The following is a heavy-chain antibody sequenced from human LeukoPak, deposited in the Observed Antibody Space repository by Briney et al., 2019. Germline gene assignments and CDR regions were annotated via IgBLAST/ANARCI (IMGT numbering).Heavy chain of an antibody. V-gene: IGHV1-46*01. Sequence: ASVKVSCKASGYTFTNYYIHWVRQPPGRGLEWMGIINPSGGSTTYAQKFQGRVTVTRDMSTSTVYMELSSLGSDDTAVYYCVRDSASSSWHYWGQGTLVTVSS. CDR3: VRDSASSSWHY. CDR2: INPSGGST. D-gene: IGHD6-13*01. CDR1: GYTFTNYY. J-gene: IGHJ4*02.